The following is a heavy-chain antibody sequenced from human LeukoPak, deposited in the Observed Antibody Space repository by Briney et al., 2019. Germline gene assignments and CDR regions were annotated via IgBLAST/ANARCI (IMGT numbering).Heavy chain of an antibody. CDR3: ARSRDIVATIKGYFDY. V-gene: IGHV1-69*10. CDR1: GGTFSSYA. D-gene: IGHD5-12*01. CDR2: IIPILGIA. J-gene: IGHJ4*02. Sequence: ASVKVSCKASGGTFSSYAISWVRQAPGQGLEWMGGIIPILGIADYAQKFQGRVTITADKSTSTAYMELSSLRSEDTAVYYCARSRDIVATIKGYFDYWGQGTLVTVSS.